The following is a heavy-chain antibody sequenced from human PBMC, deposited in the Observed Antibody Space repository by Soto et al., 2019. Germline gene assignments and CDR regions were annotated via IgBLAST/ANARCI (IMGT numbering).Heavy chain of an antibody. Sequence: EVQLVESGGGLVQPGGSLRLSCAASGLTFSSYSMNWVRQAPGKGLEWVSYISSSSSTILYADSVKGRFTISRDNAKNSLYLQMNSLRAEDTGVYYCATKTIIAATGGSWGQGTLVTVSS. D-gene: IGHD6-13*01. CDR2: ISSSSSTI. CDR1: GLTFSSYS. J-gene: IGHJ5*02. V-gene: IGHV3-48*01. CDR3: ATKTIIAATGGS.